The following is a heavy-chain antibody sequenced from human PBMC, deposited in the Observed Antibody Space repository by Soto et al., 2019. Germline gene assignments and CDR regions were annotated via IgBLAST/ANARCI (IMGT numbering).Heavy chain of an antibody. V-gene: IGHV4-39*07. D-gene: IGHD6-13*01. CDR3: ARYNAASGTYYFDY. CDR1: GGSISSSRYY. Sequence: SETLSLTCTVSGGSISSSRYYWGWIRQPPGKGLEWIGRIYYSGSTYYNPSLKSRVTMSLDISKSQFSLRLTSVTAADTAVYFCARYNAASGTYYFDYWGRGALVTVSS. J-gene: IGHJ4*02. CDR2: IYYSGST.